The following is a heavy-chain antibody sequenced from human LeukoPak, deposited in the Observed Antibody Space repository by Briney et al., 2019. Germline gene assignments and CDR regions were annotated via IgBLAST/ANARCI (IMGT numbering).Heavy chain of an antibody. D-gene: IGHD3-22*01. CDR3: ARNSGDSSGYYYDRGAFDI. CDR1: GFTFSNYG. V-gene: IGHV3-33*01. J-gene: IGHJ3*02. CDR2: IWYDGSNK. Sequence: GGSLRLSCAASGFTFSNYGMHWVRQAPGKGLEWVAVIWYDGSNKYYGDSVKGRFTISRDNSKNTLYLQMNSLRSEDTAVYYCARNSGDSSGYYYDRGAFDIWGQGTMVTVSS.